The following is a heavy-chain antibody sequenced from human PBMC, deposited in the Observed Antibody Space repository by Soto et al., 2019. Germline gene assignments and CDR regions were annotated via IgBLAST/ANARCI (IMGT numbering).Heavy chain of an antibody. J-gene: IGHJ4*02. CDR1: GYTFTSYA. D-gene: IGHD5-18*01. CDR2: INADNGNT. CDR3: AKRRGYSNGEFDY. V-gene: IGHV1-3*01. Sequence: ASVKVSCKASGYTFTSYAMQWVRQAPGQRLEWMGWINADNGNTKYAQKLQGRVTMTTDTSTSTAYMELRSLRSDDTAVYYCAKRRGYSNGEFDYWGQGTLVTVSS.